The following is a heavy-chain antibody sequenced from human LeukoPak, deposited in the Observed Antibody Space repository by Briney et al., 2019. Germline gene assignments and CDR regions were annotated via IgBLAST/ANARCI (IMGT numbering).Heavy chain of an antibody. Sequence: SETLSLTCAVYGGSFSGYYWSWIRQPPGKGLEWIGEINHSGSTNYNPSLKSRVTISVDTSKNQFSLKLSSVTAADAAVYYSARDLSIAAAIADYWGQGTLVAVSS. D-gene: IGHD6-13*01. CDR2: INHSGST. CDR1: GGSFSGYY. V-gene: IGHV4-34*01. CDR3: ARDLSIAAAIADY. J-gene: IGHJ4*02.